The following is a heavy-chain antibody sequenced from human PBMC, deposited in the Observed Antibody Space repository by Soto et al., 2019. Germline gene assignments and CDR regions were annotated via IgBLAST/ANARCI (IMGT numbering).Heavy chain of an antibody. CDR2: IYYSGST. CDR3: ARGEEGDGYNYYYYYGMDV. J-gene: IGHJ6*02. D-gene: IGHD5-12*01. Sequence: SETLSLTCTVAGGSFSPNYWSWIRQPPGKGLEWIGSIYYSGSTYYNPSLKSRVTISVDTSKNQFSLKLSSVTAADTAVYYCARGEEGDGYNYYYYYGMDVWGQGTTVTVSS. V-gene: IGHV4-39*01. CDR1: GGSFSPNY.